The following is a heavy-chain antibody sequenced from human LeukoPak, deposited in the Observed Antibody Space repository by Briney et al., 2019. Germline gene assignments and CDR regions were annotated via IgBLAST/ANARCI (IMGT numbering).Heavy chain of an antibody. J-gene: IGHJ4*02. CDR3: ARGMNYQLLRMYYFDY. Sequence: SETLSLTCAVYGGSFSGYYWSWIRQPPGKGLEWIGEINHSGSTNYNPSLKSRVTISVDTSKNQFSLKLSSVTAADTAVYYCARGMNYQLLRMYYFDYWGQGTLVTVSS. D-gene: IGHD2-2*01. V-gene: IGHV4-34*01. CDR2: INHSGST. CDR1: GGSFSGYY.